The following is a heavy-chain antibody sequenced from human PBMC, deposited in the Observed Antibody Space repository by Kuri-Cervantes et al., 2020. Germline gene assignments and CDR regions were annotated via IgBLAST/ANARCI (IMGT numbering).Heavy chain of an antibody. J-gene: IGHJ4*02. CDR1: GFTFSSYA. D-gene: IGHD2-15*01. CDR2: ISGGGGNT. V-gene: IGHV3-23*01. CDR3: ARGLRGSDC. Sequence: GGSLRLSCTASGFTFSSYAMSWVRQAPGKGLEWVSAISGGGGNTYYADSVKGRFTISRDNSKNTLYLQMSSLRAEDTAVYYCARGLRGSDCWGQGTLVTVSS.